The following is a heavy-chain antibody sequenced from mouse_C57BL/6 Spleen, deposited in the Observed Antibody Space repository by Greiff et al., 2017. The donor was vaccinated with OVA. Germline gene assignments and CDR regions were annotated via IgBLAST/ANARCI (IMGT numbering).Heavy chain of an antibody. J-gene: IGHJ4*01. CDR3: ASEEAMDY. CDR2: IYPRDGST. V-gene: IGHV1-85*01. CDR1: GYTFTSYD. Sequence: VQLQESGPELVKPGASVKLSCKASGYTFTSYDINWVKQRPGQGLEWIGWIYPRDGSTKYNEKFKGKATLTVDTSSSTAYMELHSLTSEDSAVYFCASEEAMDYWGQGTSVTVSS.